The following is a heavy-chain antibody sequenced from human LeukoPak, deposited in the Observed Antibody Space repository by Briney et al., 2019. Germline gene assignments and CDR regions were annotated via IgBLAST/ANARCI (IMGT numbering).Heavy chain of an antibody. Sequence: GGSLRLSCKACALSFNTYWMSSVRQALGKGLEWVANIKQDGSEKLYVDSVKGRFAISRDNAKNSLYLQMNSLRAEDTAVYYCVRGGWSVDYWGQGTLVTVSS. CDR3: VRGGWSVDY. CDR2: IKQDGSEK. J-gene: IGHJ4*02. CDR1: ALSFNTYW. D-gene: IGHD6-19*01. V-gene: IGHV3-7*01.